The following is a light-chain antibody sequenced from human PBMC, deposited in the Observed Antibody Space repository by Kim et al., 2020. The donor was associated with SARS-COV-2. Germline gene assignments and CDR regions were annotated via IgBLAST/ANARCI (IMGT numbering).Light chain of an antibody. CDR2: KDT. Sequence: SYELTQPSSLSVSPGQTAWITCSGDVLAKKYARWFQQKPGQAPVMVVYKDTERPPGIPERFSGSSSGTTVTLTISGAQVEDEADYYCYSATDNNLGVFGGGTQLTVL. CDR3: YSATDNNLGV. J-gene: IGLJ3*02. CDR1: VLAKKY. V-gene: IGLV3-27*01.